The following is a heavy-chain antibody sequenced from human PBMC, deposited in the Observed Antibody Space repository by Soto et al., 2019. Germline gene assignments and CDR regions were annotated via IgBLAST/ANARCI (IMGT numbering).Heavy chain of an antibody. V-gene: IGHV1-18*01. Sequence: ASVKVSCKASGYTFTSYGISWVRQAPGQGLEWMGWISAYNGNTNYAQKLQGRVTMTTDTSTSTAYMELRSLRSDDTAVYYCARVPPYYDILTGPPDYWGQGTLVTVSS. CDR3: ARVPPYYDILTGPPDY. CDR1: GYTFTSYG. D-gene: IGHD3-9*01. J-gene: IGHJ4*02. CDR2: ISAYNGNT.